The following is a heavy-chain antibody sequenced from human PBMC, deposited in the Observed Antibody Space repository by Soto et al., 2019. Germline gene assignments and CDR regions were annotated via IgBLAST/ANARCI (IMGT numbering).Heavy chain of an antibody. D-gene: IGHD4-17*01. J-gene: IGHJ5*02. V-gene: IGHV1-18*01. CDR3: ARERTVYGDYSEDWFDP. Sequence: GASVKVSCKASGYTFTSYGISWVRQAPGQGLEWMGWISAYNGNTNYAQKLQGRVTMTTDTSTSTAYMELRSLRSDDTAVYYCARERTVYGDYSEDWFDPWGQGTLVTVSS. CDR2: ISAYNGNT. CDR1: GYTFTSYG.